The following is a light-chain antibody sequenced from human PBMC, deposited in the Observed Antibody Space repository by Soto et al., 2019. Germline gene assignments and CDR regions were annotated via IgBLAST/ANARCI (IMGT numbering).Light chain of an antibody. J-gene: IGKJ2*01. CDR2: GAS. CDR3: QQYGSSLYT. CDR1: QSVSSSY. V-gene: IGKV3-20*01. Sequence: EIVLTQSPGTLSLSPGERATLSCRASQSVSSSYLAWYQQKPGQAPRLLIDGASSRATGIPDRFSGRGSGTDFSLTVSRLEPEDHAVYYCQQYGSSLYTFGQGTKLEIK.